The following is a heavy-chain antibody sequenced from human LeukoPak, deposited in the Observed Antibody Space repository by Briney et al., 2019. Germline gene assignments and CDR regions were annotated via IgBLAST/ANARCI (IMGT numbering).Heavy chain of an antibody. CDR3: ARTLVGALDY. J-gene: IGHJ4*02. CDR2: IYHSGST. CDR1: GYSISSGYY. V-gene: IGHV4-38-2*02. D-gene: IGHD1-26*01. Sequence: SETLSLTCTVSGYSISSGYYWGWIRQPPGKGLEWIGSIYHSGSTYYNPSLKSRVTISVDTSKNQFSLKLSSVTAAATAVYYCARTLVGALDYWGQGTLVTVSS.